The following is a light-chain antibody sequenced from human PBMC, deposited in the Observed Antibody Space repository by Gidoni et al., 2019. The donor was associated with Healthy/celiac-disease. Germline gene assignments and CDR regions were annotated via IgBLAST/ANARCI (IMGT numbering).Light chain of an antibody. V-gene: IGLV1-47*02. CDR2: SNN. J-gene: IGLJ1*01. CDR3: AAWDDSLSAYYV. CDR1: SSNIGRNY. Sequence: QSVLTQPPPASGTHGQRVTISCSGRSSNIGRNYVYWYQQLPGTAPKLLIYSNNQRPSGVPDRFSGSKSGTSASLAISGLRSEDEADYYCAAWDDSLSAYYVFGTGTKVTVL.